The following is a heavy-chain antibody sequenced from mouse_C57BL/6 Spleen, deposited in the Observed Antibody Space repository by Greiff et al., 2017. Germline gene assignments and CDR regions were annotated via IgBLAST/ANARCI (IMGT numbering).Heavy chain of an antibody. D-gene: IGHD1-1*01. Sequence: VQLQQSGPELVKPGASVKISCKASGYAFSSSWMNWVKQRPGKGLEWIGRIYPGDGDTNNNGKFKGKATLTADKSSSTAYMQLSSLTSEDSAVYFCARLITTVVEGFAYWGQGTLVTVSA. V-gene: IGHV1-82*01. J-gene: IGHJ3*01. CDR2: IYPGDGDT. CDR1: GYAFSSSW. CDR3: ARLITTVVEGFAY.